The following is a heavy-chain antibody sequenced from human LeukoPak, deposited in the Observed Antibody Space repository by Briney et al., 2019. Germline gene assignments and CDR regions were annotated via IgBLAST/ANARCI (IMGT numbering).Heavy chain of an antibody. J-gene: IGHJ4*02. CDR2: IYFSGST. Sequence: SETLSLTCTASGGSISSYYWSWIRQPPGEGLEWIGYIYFSGSTHYNPSLKSRVTMSVDTSKNQFSLKLSFVTAADTAVYYCARILGSYFDYWGQGTLVTVSS. D-gene: IGHD3-10*01. CDR3: ARILGSYFDY. V-gene: IGHV4-59*01. CDR1: GGSISSYY.